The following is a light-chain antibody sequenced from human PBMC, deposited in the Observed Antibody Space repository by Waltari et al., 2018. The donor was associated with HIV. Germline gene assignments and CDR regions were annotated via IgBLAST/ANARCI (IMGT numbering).Light chain of an antibody. CDR1: NSDIGASDY. CDR2: DVK. CDR3: ASLSYSITLVV. Sequence: QSALSQPASVSGSPGQSVTISCNGTNSDIGASDYVSWYQKFPDRVPRLLIYDVKKRPSGVSSRFSGSKAANTASLTISGLQPEDEADFYCASLSYSITLVVFGGGTHLTVL. J-gene: IGLJ2*01. V-gene: IGLV2-14*01.